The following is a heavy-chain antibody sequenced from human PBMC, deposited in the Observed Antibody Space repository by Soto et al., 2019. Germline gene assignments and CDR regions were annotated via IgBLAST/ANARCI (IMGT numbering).Heavy chain of an antibody. Sequence: GSVKVSCKVSGYTLTELSMHWVRQAPGKGLEWMGGFDPEDGETIYAQKFQGRVTMTEDTSTDTAYMELSSLRSEDTAVYYCATAPDSYNWNLDYWGQGTLVTVSS. J-gene: IGHJ4*02. CDR1: GYTLTELS. CDR2: FDPEDGET. V-gene: IGHV1-24*01. D-gene: IGHD1-20*01. CDR3: ATAPDSYNWNLDY.